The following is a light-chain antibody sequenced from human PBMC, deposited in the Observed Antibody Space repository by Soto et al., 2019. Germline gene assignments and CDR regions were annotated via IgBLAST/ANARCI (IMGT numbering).Light chain of an antibody. CDR2: GAS. Sequence: DIALTQSPDTLSVSPGERATLSCRASQSVSNNYLAWYQQKPGQAPRLLIYGASNRATGIPDRFSGSGSGTDFTLTISKLEPEDFAVYYCQQYGSSGTFGQGTKVDIK. J-gene: IGKJ1*01. CDR3: QQYGSSGT. CDR1: QSVSNNY. V-gene: IGKV3-20*01.